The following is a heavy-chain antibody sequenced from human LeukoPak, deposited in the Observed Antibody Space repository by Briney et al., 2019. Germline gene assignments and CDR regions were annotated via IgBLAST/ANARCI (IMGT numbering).Heavy chain of an antibody. CDR3: ARGGEGYLDY. J-gene: IGHJ4*02. CDR1: GLTFSSYA. CDR2: ISYDGSNK. V-gene: IGHV3-30-3*01. Sequence: GGSLRLSCAASGLTFSSYAMHWVRQAPGKGLEWVAVISYDGSNKYYADSVKGRFTISRDNSKNTLYLQMNSLRAEDTAVYYCARGGEGYLDYWGQGTLVTVSS.